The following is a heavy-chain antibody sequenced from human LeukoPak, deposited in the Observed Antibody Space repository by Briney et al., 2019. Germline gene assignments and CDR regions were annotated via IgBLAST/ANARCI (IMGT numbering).Heavy chain of an antibody. CDR2: IRYDGSNK. V-gene: IGHV3-30*02. J-gene: IGHJ4*02. D-gene: IGHD3-22*01. CDR1: GFTFSSYG. Sequence: GGSLRLSCAASGFTFSSYGMHWVRQAPGKGLEWVAFIRYDGSNKYYADSVKGRFTISRDNSKNTLYLQMNSLRAEDTAVYYCAKDRPYDYYDSSGFDYWGQGTLVTVSS. CDR3: AKDRPYDYYDSSGFDY.